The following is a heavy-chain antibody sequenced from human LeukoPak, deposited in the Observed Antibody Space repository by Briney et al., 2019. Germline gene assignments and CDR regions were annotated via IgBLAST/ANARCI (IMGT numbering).Heavy chain of an antibody. CDR1: GFTFSSYE. CDR2: ISSSGGTI. V-gene: IGHV3-48*03. D-gene: IGHD2-15*01. CDR3: ARDGGRKDDY. Sequence: GGSLRLSCAASGFTFSSYEMNWVRQAPGEGLEWVSYISSSGGTINYADSVKGRFTISRDNAKNSLYLQMNSLRAEDTAVYYCARDGGRKDDYWGQGTLVTVSS. J-gene: IGHJ4*02.